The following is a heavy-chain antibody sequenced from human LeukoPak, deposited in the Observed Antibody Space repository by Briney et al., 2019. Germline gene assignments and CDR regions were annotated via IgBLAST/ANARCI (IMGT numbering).Heavy chain of an antibody. CDR3: AKDGSNYYDSSGFPFDY. D-gene: IGHD3-22*01. V-gene: IGHV3-30*18. CDR2: ISYDESNK. Sequence: GGSLRLSCAASGFTFSSYGMHWVRQAPGKGLEWVAVISYDESNKYYADSVKGRFTISRDNSKNTLYLQMNSLRAEDTAVYYCAKDGSNYYDSSGFPFDYWGQGTLVTVSS. CDR1: GFTFSSYG. J-gene: IGHJ4*02.